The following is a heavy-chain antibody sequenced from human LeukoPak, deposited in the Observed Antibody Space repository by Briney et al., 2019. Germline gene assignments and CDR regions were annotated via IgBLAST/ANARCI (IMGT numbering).Heavy chain of an antibody. CDR3: ARARWQLVPYFDS. Sequence: ASVKVSCKASGYTFTDYYMHWVRQAPGQGLEWMGWINPNSGGTNFAQKFQGRVARTRDTSISTAYLELGRLRSDDTAVYFCARARWQLVPYFDSWGQGTLVTVSS. CDR1: GYTFTDYY. V-gene: IGHV1-2*02. D-gene: IGHD6-6*01. J-gene: IGHJ4*02. CDR2: INPNSGGT.